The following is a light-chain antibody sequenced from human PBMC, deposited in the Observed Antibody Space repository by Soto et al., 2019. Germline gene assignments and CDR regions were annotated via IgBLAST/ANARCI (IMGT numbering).Light chain of an antibody. CDR1: SSDVGAYNY. J-gene: IGLJ1*01. CDR2: EVS. CDR3: SSYAGSNSFV. V-gene: IGLV2-8*01. Sequence: QSVLAQPPSASESPGQSVTISCTGTSSDVGAYNYVSWYQQHPGKAPKLMIYEVSKRPSGVPDRFSASKSGNTASLTVSGLQAEDEADYYCSSYAGSNSFVFGTGTKVTVL.